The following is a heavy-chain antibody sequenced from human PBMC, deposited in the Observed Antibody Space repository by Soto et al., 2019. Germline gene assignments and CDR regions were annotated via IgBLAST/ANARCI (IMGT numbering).Heavy chain of an antibody. CDR1: GYTFTSYG. CDR2: ISAYNGNT. Sequence: QVQLVQSGAEVKKPGASVKVPCKASGYTFTSYGISWVRQAPGQGLEWMGWISAYNGNTNYAQKLQGRVTMTTDTSTSTAYMELRSLRSDDTAVYYCALYDYSNYYAVPGYYYGMDVWGQGTTVTVSS. D-gene: IGHD4-4*01. CDR3: ALYDYSNYYAVPGYYYGMDV. J-gene: IGHJ6*02. V-gene: IGHV1-18*01.